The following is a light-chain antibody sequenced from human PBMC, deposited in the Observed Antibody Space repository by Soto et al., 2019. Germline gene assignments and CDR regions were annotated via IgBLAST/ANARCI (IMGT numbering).Light chain of an antibody. CDR1: QSISSY. CDR3: QQSYSTHT. Sequence: DIQMTQSPSSLSASVGDRVTITCRASQSISSYLNWYQQKPGKAPKLLIYAASSLQSGVPSRFSGSGSGTDFTLTISSLLPEDFATYYCQQSYSTHTFGQGTKLEIK. J-gene: IGKJ2*01. CDR2: AAS. V-gene: IGKV1-39*01.